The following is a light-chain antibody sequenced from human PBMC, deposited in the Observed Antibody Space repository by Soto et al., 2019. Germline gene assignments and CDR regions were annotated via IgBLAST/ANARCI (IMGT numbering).Light chain of an antibody. Sequence: HLTHSPSSLSSSFVDRVTITCRASQGISSNLAWYQQKPGRAPKLLIFGASTLQSGVPSRFSGSGSGTDFTLTISSLQPEDFATYFCQKLNAYPPWTFGQGTKVDI. V-gene: IGKV1-9*01. CDR3: QKLNAYPPWT. J-gene: IGKJ1*01. CDR1: QGISSN. CDR2: GAS.